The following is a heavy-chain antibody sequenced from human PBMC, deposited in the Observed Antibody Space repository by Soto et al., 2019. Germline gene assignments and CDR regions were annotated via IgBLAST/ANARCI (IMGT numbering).Heavy chain of an antibody. CDR3: ARSDGRY. CDR1: GGSSSRCY. CDR2: IYYSGST. J-gene: IGHJ4*02. Sequence: PSETMSETCSVAGGSSSRCYWSWIRQPPGKGLEWIGYIYYSGSTNYNPSLKSRVTISVDTSKNQFSLKLSSVTAADTAVYYCARSDGRYWGQGTLVTVS. V-gene: IGHV4-59*01.